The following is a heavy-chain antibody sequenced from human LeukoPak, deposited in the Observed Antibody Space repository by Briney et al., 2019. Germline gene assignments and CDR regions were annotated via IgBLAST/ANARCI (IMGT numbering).Heavy chain of an antibody. CDR2: VSGSGGST. J-gene: IGHJ4*02. Sequence: GGSLRLSCAASGFTFSSYAVSWVRQAPGKGLEWVSGVSGSGGSTYYADSVEGRFTITRDNSKNTPYLQMNTLRAEDTAVYYCAKGSYYDNSGYYYFDYWGQGTLVTVSS. D-gene: IGHD3-22*01. CDR1: GFTFSSYA. CDR3: AKGSYYDNSGYYYFDY. V-gene: IGHV3-23*01.